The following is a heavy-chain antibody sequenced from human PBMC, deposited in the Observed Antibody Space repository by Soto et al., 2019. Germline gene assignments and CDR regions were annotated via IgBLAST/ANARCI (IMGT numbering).Heavy chain of an antibody. Sequence: SETLSLTRTVSGGSITTAGYSWIWIRQPPGKALEWIGYVYHTGNAYPKPSLKSRVTISLDRSKNQFSLKMTSVTAADTALYYCASRPFYYYGLDVWGQGTTVTVSS. CDR1: GGSITTAGYS. CDR2: VYHTGNA. V-gene: IGHV4-30-2*01. J-gene: IGHJ6*02. CDR3: ASRPFYYYGLDV.